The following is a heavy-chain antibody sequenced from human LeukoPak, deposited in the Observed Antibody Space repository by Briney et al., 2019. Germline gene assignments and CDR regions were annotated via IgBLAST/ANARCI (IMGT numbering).Heavy chain of an antibody. CDR3: ARMELRYFDL. Sequence: GGSLRLSCAASGFTFSSYAMHWVRQAPGKGLEWVAVISYDGSNKYYADSVKGRFTISRGNSKNTLYLQMNSLRAEDTAVYYCARMELRYFDLWGQGTLVTVSS. V-gene: IGHV3-30-3*01. CDR2: ISYDGSNK. D-gene: IGHD3-9*01. J-gene: IGHJ4*02. CDR1: GFTFSSYA.